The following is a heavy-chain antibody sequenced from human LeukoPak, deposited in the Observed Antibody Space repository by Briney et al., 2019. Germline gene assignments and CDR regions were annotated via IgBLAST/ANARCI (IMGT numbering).Heavy chain of an antibody. Sequence: PGGCLRLSCAASGFTFSSYSMNWVRQAPGKGLEWVSSISSSSSYIYYADSVKGRFTISRDNAKNSLYLQMNSLRAEDTAVYYCARDGPYDFWSGYYRDYWGQGTLVTVSS. D-gene: IGHD3-3*01. V-gene: IGHV3-21*01. CDR2: ISSSSSYI. J-gene: IGHJ4*02. CDR1: GFTFSSYS. CDR3: ARDGPYDFWSGYYRDY.